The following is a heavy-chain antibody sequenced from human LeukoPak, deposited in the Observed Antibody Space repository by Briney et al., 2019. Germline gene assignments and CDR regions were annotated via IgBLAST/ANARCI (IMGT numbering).Heavy chain of an antibody. CDR3: AKDYYGSGEYYYYYYMDV. V-gene: IGHV3-23*01. J-gene: IGHJ6*03. CDR2: ISGSGRST. Sequence: GGSLRLSCAASGFTFSSYGMSWVRQAPGKGLAWVSAISGSGRSTYYADSVEGRFTISRDNSKNTLYLQMNSLRAEDTAVHYCAKDYYGSGEYYYYYYMDVWGKGTTVTVSS. CDR1: GFTFSSYG. D-gene: IGHD3-10*01.